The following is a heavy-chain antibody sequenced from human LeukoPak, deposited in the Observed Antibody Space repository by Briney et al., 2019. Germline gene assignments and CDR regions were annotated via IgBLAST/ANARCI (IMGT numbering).Heavy chain of an antibody. D-gene: IGHD3-10*01. CDR3: AREGYYYGSGSYAVFDY. Sequence: SETLSLTCTVSGDSISSYYWSWIRQPPGKGLEWIGYIYYSGSTNYNPSLKSRVTISVDTSKNQFSLKLSSVTAADTAVYYCAREGYYYGSGSYAVFDYWGQGTLVTVSS. CDR1: GDSISSYY. V-gene: IGHV4-59*01. CDR2: IYYSGST. J-gene: IGHJ4*02.